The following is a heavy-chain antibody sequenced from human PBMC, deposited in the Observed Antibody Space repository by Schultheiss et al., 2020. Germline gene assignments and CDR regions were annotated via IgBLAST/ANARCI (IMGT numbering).Heavy chain of an antibody. CDR3: ARIAGGGYFYYMDV. Sequence: SETLSLTCTVSGYSISSGYYWGWIRQPPGKGLEWIGSILHSGTTYYNPSLKSRVTISVDTSKNQFSLKLTSVTAADTAMYYCARIAGGGYFYYMDVWGKGTTVTVSS. CDR2: ILHSGTT. D-gene: IGHD6-13*01. J-gene: IGHJ6*03. CDR1: GYSISSGYY. V-gene: IGHV4-38-2*02.